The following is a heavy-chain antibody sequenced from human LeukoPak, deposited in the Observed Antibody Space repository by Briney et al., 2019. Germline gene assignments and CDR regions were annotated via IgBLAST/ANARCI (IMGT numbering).Heavy chain of an antibody. J-gene: IGHJ6*02. CDR3: AREAKYHYGMDV. Sequence: GGSLRLSCTASGFTFSNYAVNWVRQAPGKGLEWVSYISTSSTIYYADSVKGRFTISRDNAKNSLYLQMNSLRAEDTAVYYCAREAKYHYGMDVWGQGTTVTVSS. CDR1: GFTFSNYA. CDR2: ISTSSTI. V-gene: IGHV3-69-1*01.